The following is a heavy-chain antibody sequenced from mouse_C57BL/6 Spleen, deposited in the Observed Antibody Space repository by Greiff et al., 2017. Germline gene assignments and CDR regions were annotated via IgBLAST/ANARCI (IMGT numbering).Heavy chain of an antibody. CDR1: GYTFTSYT. CDR2: INPSSGYT. V-gene: IGHV1-4*01. CDR3: AREDYYDYDGPCFAY. Sequence: VQLQQSGAELARPGASVKMSCKASGYTFTSYTMHWVKPRPGQGLEWIGYINPSSGYTKYNQKFKDKATLTADKSSSTAYMQLSSLTSEDSAVYYCAREDYYDYDGPCFAYWGQGTLVTVSA. D-gene: IGHD2-4*01. J-gene: IGHJ3*01.